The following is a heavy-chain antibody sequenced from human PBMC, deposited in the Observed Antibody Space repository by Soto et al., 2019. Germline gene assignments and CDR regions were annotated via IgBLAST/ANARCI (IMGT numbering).Heavy chain of an antibody. CDR1: GFTFSSYA. CDR2: ISYDGSNK. Sequence: GGSLRLSCAASGFTFSSYAMHWVRQAPGKGLEWVAVISYDGSNKYYADSVKGRFTISRDNSKNTLYLQMNSLRAEDTAVYFCARGSSGYISSWYYFDYWGRGTLVTVSS. V-gene: IGHV3-30-3*01. J-gene: IGHJ4*02. CDR3: ARGSSGYISSWYYFDY. D-gene: IGHD6-13*01.